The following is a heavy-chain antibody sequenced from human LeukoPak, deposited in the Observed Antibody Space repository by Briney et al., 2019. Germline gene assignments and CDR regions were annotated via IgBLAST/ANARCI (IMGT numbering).Heavy chain of an antibody. V-gene: IGHV3-15*05. CDR2: IKSKTDGGTT. J-gene: IGHJ3*02. CDR3: SGDFSGTDAAFDI. Sequence: GGSLRLSCATSAFIFNNAWMSWVRQAPGKGLEWVGRIKSKTDGGTTDYAAPVKGRFTISRDDSKNMVFLEMNSLKTEDSAVYYCSGDFSGTDAAFDIWGQGTMVTVS. CDR1: AFIFNNAW. D-gene: IGHD4-23*01.